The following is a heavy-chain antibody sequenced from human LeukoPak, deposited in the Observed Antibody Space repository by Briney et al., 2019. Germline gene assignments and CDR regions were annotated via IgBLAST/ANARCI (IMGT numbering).Heavy chain of an antibody. V-gene: IGHV3-23*01. CDR3: AKDTSIGRYCTNGVCSPFDY. CDR1: GYTFSNYA. D-gene: IGHD2-8*01. J-gene: IGHJ4*02. CDR2: ISGSDGST. Sequence: GGSLRLSCAASGYTFSNYAMTWVRQAPGKGLEWVSAISGSDGSTYDADSVKGRFTISRDNSKNTLYLQMNSLRAEDTAVYYCAKDTSIGRYCTNGVCSPFDYWGQGTLVTVSS.